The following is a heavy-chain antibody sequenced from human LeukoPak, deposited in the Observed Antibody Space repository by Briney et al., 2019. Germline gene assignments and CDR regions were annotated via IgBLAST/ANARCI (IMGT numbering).Heavy chain of an antibody. D-gene: IGHD2-8*01. Sequence: GGSLRLSCAASGFTFSSYAMHWVRQAPGKGLEYVSAISSNGGSTYYANSVKGRFTISRDNSKNTLYLQMGSLRAEDMAVYYCARVPPPYCTNGVCGDRNWFDPWGQGTLVTVSS. CDR3: ARVPPPYCTNGVCGDRNWFDP. V-gene: IGHV3-64*01. CDR2: ISSNGGST. CDR1: GFTFSSYA. J-gene: IGHJ5*02.